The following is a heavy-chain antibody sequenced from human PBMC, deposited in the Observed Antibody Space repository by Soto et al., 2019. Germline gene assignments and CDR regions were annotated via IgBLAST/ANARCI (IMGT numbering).Heavy chain of an antibody. CDR3: ARAIVGPTTTGWLDP. CDR2: IIPIFGTA. CDR1: GGTFSRYA. Sequence: QVQLVQSGAEVKKPGSSVKVSCKASGGTFSRYAISWVRQAPGQGLEWVGGIIPIFGTANYAQKFQGRVTITADESTSTAYMELSSLRFEDTAVYYCARAIVGPTTTGWLDPWGQGTLVTVSS. D-gene: IGHD1-26*01. J-gene: IGHJ5*02. V-gene: IGHV1-69*01.